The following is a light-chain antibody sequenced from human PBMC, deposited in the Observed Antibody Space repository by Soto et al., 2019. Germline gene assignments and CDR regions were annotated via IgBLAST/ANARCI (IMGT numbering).Light chain of an antibody. J-gene: IGKJ2*01. CDR1: QSVSSN. Sequence: EIVMTQSPATLSVSPGERATLSCRASQSVSSNLAWYQQKPGQAPRLLIYGASTRATGFPARFSGSGSGTEFTLTISSLQSVDFAVYYCQQYNNWPPANTFGQGTKLEIK. CDR3: QQYNNWPPANT. CDR2: GAS. V-gene: IGKV3-15*01.